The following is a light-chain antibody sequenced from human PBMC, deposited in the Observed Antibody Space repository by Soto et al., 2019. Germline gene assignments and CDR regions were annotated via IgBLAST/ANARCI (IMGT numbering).Light chain of an antibody. Sequence: EVVLTQSPGTLSLSPGERATLSCMASQSIARTYLAWYQQKPGQAPRLLIYDISTRATGIPDRFSASGSWTDFTLTISGLETEEFAVYLCQQYGYSPITFGQGTRLEIK. CDR3: QQYGYSPIT. CDR1: QSIARTY. V-gene: IGKV3-20*01. CDR2: DIS. J-gene: IGKJ5*01.